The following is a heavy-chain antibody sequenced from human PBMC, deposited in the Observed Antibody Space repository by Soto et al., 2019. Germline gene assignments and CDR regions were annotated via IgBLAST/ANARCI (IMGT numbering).Heavy chain of an antibody. V-gene: IGHV3-21*06. CDR1: GFTFTRYS. Sequence: GSLRLSCAASGFTFTRYSMNWVRQAPGKGLEWVSSISSTTNYIYYGDSMKGRFTISRDNAKNPLYLEMNSLRAEDTAVYYCARESEDLTSNFDYWGQGTLVTVSS. CDR3: ARESEDLTSNFDY. J-gene: IGHJ4*02. CDR2: ISSTTNYI.